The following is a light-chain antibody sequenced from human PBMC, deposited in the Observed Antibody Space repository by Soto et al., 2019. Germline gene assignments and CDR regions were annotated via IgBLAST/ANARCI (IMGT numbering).Light chain of an antibody. V-gene: IGLV2-14*01. J-gene: IGLJ2*01. Sequence: QSALTQPASVSGSPGQSITISCTGSSSDVGDYDFVSWYQQHPGKAPKLIIYEVSDRPSGVSNRFSGSKSGNTASLTISGLQAEADAHYYCSSFTSTSTLVVFGGGTKLTVL. CDR3: SSFTSTSTLVV. CDR2: EVS. CDR1: SSDVGDYDF.